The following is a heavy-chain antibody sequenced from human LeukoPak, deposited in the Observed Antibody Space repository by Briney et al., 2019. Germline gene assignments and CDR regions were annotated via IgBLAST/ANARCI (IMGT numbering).Heavy chain of an antibody. CDR3: AKDWGYASGTYYTS. V-gene: IGHV3-23*01. CDR2: VTGTGGGT. Sequence: GGSLRLSCAASGFTFSSYAMSWVRQLPGKGLEWVSTVTGTGGGTYYADSVKGRFTISRDNSKNTLSLQMNSLRAEDTALYYCAKDWGYASGTYYTSWGQGTLVTVSS. D-gene: IGHD3-10*01. CDR1: GFTFSSYA. J-gene: IGHJ5*02.